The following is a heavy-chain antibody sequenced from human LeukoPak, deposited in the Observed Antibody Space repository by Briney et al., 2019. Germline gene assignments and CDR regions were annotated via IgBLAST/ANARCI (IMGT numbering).Heavy chain of an antibody. J-gene: IGHJ4*02. D-gene: IGHD5-18*01. CDR1: GYTFTGYY. CDR2: INPNSGGT. CDR3: ARDKGGYSYGFDY. Sequence: GASVKVSCKASGYTFTGYYMHWVRRAPGQGLEWMGWINPNSGGTNYAQKFQGRVTMTRDTSISTAYMELGRLRSDDTAVYYCARDKGGYSYGFDYWGQGTLVTVSS. V-gene: IGHV1-2*02.